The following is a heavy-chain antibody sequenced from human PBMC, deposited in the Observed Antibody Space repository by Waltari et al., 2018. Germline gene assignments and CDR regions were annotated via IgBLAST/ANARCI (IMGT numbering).Heavy chain of an antibody. Sequence: NLWNWVRHSPGTGLEWIGQVHDSGKTNYNPSFAGRVTVSLDTSTYHVALKMTSATAADTALYYCARDRGRGLYLDTWGQGILVTVSP. J-gene: IGHJ4*02. CDR1: NL. CDR3: ARDRGRGLYLDT. V-gene: IGHV4-4*02. D-gene: IGHD2-15*01. CDR2: VHDSGKT.